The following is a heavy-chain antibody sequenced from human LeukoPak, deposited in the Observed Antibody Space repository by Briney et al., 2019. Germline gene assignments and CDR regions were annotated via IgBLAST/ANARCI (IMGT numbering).Heavy chain of an antibody. CDR2: IKSNGDGGTT. CDR3: TADGNCQTTSCY. J-gene: IGHJ4*02. CDR1: GFTFSGYS. V-gene: IGHV3-15*01. Sequence: GGSLRLSCAASGFTFSGYSMNWVRQAPGKGLEWIGRIKSNGDGGTTEFAAPVKGRFTISRDDSKNTLYFQMNSLETEDTAVYYCTADGNCQTTSCYWGRGALVTVSS. D-gene: IGHD2-2*01.